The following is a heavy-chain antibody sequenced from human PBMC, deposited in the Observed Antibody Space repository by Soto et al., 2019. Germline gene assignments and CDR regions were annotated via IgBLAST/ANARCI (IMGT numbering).Heavy chain of an antibody. V-gene: IGHV4-59*02. CDR2: IYASGSP. D-gene: IGHD1-26*01. CDR3: ARWVGSSPPQY. J-gene: IGHJ4*02. CDR1: GGSVSVYY. Sequence: KPSETLSLTCTLSGGSVSVYYWIWIRQSTGQGLEWIGYIYASGSPYYNPSLRSRVTISADTSTNQISLKLTSPTAADTAVYYCARWVGSSPPQYWGRGTLVTVSS.